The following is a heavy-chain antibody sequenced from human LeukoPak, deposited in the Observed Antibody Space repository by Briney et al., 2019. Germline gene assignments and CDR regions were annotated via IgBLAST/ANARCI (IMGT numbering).Heavy chain of an antibody. CDR3: VNYDYVWGSYRPTQFDP. CDR1: GYTLTELS. J-gene: IGHJ5*02. V-gene: IGHV1-24*01. D-gene: IGHD3-16*02. Sequence: GASVKVSCKVSGYTLTELSMHWVRQAPGKGLEWMGGFDPEDGETIYAQKFQGRVTMTEDTSTDTAYMELSSLRSEDTAVYYCVNYDYVWGSYRPTQFDPWGQGTLVTVS. CDR2: FDPEDGET.